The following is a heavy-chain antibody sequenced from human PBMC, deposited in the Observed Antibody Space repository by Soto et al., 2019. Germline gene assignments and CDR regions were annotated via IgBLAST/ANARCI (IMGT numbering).Heavy chain of an antibody. CDR3: ARRYYNSDAFEI. J-gene: IGHJ3*02. V-gene: IGHV3-48*01. CDR2: ISSSSSSI. D-gene: IGHD1-1*01. Sequence: GSLRLSCAASGFTFSTYSMNWVRQAPGKGLEWVSYISSSSSSIYYADSAKGRFTISRDNAENSLYLQMNSLRAEDTAVYYCARRYYNSDAFEIWGQGTKVTVSS. CDR1: GFTFSTYS.